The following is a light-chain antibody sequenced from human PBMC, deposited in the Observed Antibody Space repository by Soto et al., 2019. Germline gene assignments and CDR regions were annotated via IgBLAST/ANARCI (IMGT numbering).Light chain of an antibody. J-gene: IGKJ5*01. CDR2: ESS. V-gene: IGKV1-13*02. CDR3: QHFKSFPIT. Sequence: AIQLTQSPSSLSASVGDRVTITCRASQGISTLLAWYQQKPGKAPKVLIYESSLLQSGVPSRFSGSGSGPDFTLTISSLQPEDFATYYCQHFKSFPITFGQGTRLEIK. CDR1: QGISTL.